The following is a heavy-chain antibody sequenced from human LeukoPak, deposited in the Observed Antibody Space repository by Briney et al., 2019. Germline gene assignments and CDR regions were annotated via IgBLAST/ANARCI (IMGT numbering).Heavy chain of an antibody. D-gene: IGHD3-22*01. V-gene: IGHV3-30-3*01. CDR1: GFTFSSYA. CDR3: ASNYYDSSGYYWAPYYYYGMDV. Sequence: GRPLRLSCTASGFTFSSYAMHGVHQAPGKGLEGVEVISYDGSNKYYADSVKGRFTISRDNSKNTLYLQMNSLRAEDTAVYYCASNYYDSSGYYWAPYYYYGMDVWGQGTTVTVSS. J-gene: IGHJ6*02. CDR2: ISYDGSNK.